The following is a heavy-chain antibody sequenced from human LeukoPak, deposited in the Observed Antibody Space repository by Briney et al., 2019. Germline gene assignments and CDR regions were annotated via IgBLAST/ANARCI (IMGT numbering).Heavy chain of an antibody. V-gene: IGHV4-34*01. CDR1: GGSFSGYY. CDR3: ARGPRSGYLDY. D-gene: IGHD3-3*01. J-gene: IGHJ4*02. Sequence: SETLSLTCAVYGGSFSGYYWSWIRQPPGKGLEWIGEINHSGSTNYNPSLKSRVTISVDTSKNQFSLKLSSVTAADTAVYYCARGPRSGYLDYWGQGTLVTVSS. CDR2: INHSGST.